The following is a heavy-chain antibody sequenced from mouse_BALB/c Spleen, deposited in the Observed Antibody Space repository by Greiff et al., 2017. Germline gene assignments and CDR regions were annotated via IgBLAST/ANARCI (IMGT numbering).Heavy chain of an antibody. V-gene: IGHV7-3*02. Sequence: EVKLQESGGGLVQPGGSLRLSCATSGFTFTDYYMSWVRQPPGKALEWLGFIRNKANGYTTEYSASVKGRFTISRDNSQSILYLQMNTLRAEDSATYYCARDYGNYEEDAMDYWGQGTSVTVSS. D-gene: IGHD2-1*01. CDR1: GFTFTDYY. CDR2: IRNKANGYTT. CDR3: ARDYGNYEEDAMDY. J-gene: IGHJ4*01.